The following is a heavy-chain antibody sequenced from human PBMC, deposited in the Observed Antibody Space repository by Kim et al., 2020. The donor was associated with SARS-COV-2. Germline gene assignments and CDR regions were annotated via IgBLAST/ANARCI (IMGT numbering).Heavy chain of an antibody. Sequence: GGSLRLSCAASGFTFRDYSMNWVRQAPGKGLEWVSYIRCGGDIIFYADSVKGRFTISRDDAKSSLYLQMNSLIDEDTAIYYCARGLQYSFDYWGQGILVTVSS. V-gene: IGHV3-48*02. J-gene: IGHJ4*02. CDR2: IRCGGDII. D-gene: IGHD4-4*01. CDR1: GFTFRDYS. CDR3: ARGLQYSFDY.